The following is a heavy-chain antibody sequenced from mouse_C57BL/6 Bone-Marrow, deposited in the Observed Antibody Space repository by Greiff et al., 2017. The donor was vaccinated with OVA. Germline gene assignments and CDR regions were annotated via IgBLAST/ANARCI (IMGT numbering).Heavy chain of an antibody. CDR3: AISGDYFDY. CDR2: IWGDGST. CDR1: GFSLTSYG. J-gene: IGHJ2*01. V-gene: IGHV2-3*01. D-gene: IGHD6-2*01. Sequence: VQVVESGPGLVAPSQSLSITCTVSGFSLTSYGVSWVRQPPGKGLEWLGVIWGDGSTNYHSALISRLSISKDNSKRQGFLKLNSRQTDDTATYYCAISGDYFDYWGQGTTLTVSS.